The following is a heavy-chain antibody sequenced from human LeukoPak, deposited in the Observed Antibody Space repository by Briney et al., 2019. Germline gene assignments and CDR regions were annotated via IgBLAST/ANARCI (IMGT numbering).Heavy chain of an antibody. CDR2: INPNSGGT. CDR1: GYTFTGYY. D-gene: IGHD6-6*01. CDR3: ARHSEYSSSSGEY. V-gene: IGHV1-2*02. J-gene: IGHJ4*02. Sequence: GASVKVSCKASGYTFTGYYMHWVRQAPGQGLEWMGWINPNSGGTNYAQKFQGRVTMTRDTSISTAYMELSRLRSDDTAVYYCARHSEYSSSSGEYWGQGTLVTVSS.